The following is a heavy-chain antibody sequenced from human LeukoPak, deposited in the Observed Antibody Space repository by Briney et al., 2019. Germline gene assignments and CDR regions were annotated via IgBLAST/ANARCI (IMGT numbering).Heavy chain of an antibody. J-gene: IGHJ4*02. Sequence: EGSLRLSCAASGSTFSSFWMHWVRQAPGKGLVWVSRINSDGSSTSYADSVKGRFTISRDNAKNSLYLQMNSLRDEDTAVYYCTLPRDWGQGTLVTVSS. CDR1: GSTFSSFW. V-gene: IGHV3-74*01. CDR3: TLPRD. CDR2: INSDGSST.